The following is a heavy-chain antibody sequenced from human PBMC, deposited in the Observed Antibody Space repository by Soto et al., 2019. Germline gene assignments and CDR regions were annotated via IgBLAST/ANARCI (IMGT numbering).Heavy chain of an antibody. CDR1: GFTFSHYA. D-gene: IGHD2-21*02. V-gene: IGHV3-23*01. J-gene: IGHJ4*02. Sequence: GGSLRLSCAASGFTFSHYAMSWVRQAPGKGLEWVSALSGSGDSTYYADSVKGRFTISRDNSKNTLYLQMNSLRAEDTAVYYCAKENIVVVTSGDLDYWGQGTLVTAPQ. CDR3: AKENIVVVTSGDLDY. CDR2: LSGSGDST.